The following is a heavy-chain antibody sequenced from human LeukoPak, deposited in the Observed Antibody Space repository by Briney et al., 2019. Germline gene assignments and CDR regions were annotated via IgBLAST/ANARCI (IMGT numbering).Heavy chain of an antibody. CDR2: INHSGST. CDR1: GGSFSGYY. J-gene: IGHJ5*02. CDR3: ARGPVAHNWFDP. Sequence: SETLSLTCAAYGGSFSGYYWSWIRQPPGKGLEWIGEINHSGSTNYNPSLKSRVTVSVDTSKNQFSLKLSSVTAADTAVYYCARGPVAHNWFDPWGQGTLVTVSS. D-gene: IGHD5-12*01. V-gene: IGHV4-34*01.